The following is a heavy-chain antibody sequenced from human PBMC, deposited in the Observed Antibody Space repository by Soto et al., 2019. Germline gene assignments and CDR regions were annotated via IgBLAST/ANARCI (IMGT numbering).Heavy chain of an antibody. Sequence: EVQLVESGGGLVQPGGSLRLSCAASGFTFSSYWMSWVRQAPGKGLEWVANIKQDGSEKYYVDSVKGRFTISRDNAKNSLYLQMNSLRAEATAVYYCARVRGRRIPIFGVVTFYAFDIWGQVTMVTVSS. CDR3: ARVRGRRIPIFGVVTFYAFDI. V-gene: IGHV3-7*05. D-gene: IGHD3-3*01. J-gene: IGHJ3*02. CDR1: GFTFSSYW. CDR2: IKQDGSEK.